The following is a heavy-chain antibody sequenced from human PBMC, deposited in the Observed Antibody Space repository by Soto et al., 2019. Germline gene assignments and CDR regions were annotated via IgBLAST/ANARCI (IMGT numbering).Heavy chain of an antibody. D-gene: IGHD3-3*01. CDR1: GYTFIVYH. CDR2: VHPNSGGT. V-gene: IGHV1-2*02. CDR3: ARDLQSYYDFWSGYYGPPAYYGMDV. J-gene: IGHJ6*02. Sequence: XSGKVSCKASGYTFIVYHMHWVRQTPGQGLEWMGWVHPNSGGTNYAQSFEGRVTMTRDTSINTAYMELSSLRAEDTAVYYCARDLQSYYDFWSGYYGPPAYYGMDVWGQGTTVTVSS.